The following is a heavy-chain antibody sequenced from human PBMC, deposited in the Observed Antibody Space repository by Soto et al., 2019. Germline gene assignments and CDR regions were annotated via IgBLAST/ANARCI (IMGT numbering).Heavy chain of an antibody. Sequence: QVQLVQSGAEVKKPGASVKVSCKASGSTFTSYAMHWVRQAPGQRLEWMGWSNAGNGNTKYAQKVQVRVTITRYTSASTDYMELSSVRSEDTAVYYCARQYYDIWTGYSYSVDYWVQGTLVTVSS. V-gene: IGHV1-3*01. CDR2: SNAGNGNT. J-gene: IGHJ4*02. D-gene: IGHD3-9*01. CDR3: ARQYYDIWTGYSYSVDY. CDR1: GSTFTSYA.